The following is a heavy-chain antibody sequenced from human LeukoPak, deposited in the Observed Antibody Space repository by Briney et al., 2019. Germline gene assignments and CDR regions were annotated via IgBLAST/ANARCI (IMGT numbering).Heavy chain of an antibody. J-gene: IGHJ6*02. V-gene: IGHV4-61*01. CDR1: GGSVSSGSYY. CDR2: IYYSGST. D-gene: IGHD6-6*01. Sequence: SETLSLTCTVSGGSVSSGSYYWSWIRQPPGKGLEWIGYIYYSGSTNYNPSLKSRVTISVDTSKNQFSLKLKSATPEDTAVYYCSRQRSTSTYYFGLDVWGQGTTVTVSS. CDR3: SRQRSTSTYYFGLDV.